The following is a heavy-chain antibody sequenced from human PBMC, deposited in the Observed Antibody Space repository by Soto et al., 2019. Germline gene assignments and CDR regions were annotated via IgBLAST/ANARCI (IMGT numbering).Heavy chain of an antibody. CDR1: GFTFSSFG. V-gene: IGHV3-30*18. D-gene: IGHD1-26*01. Sequence: VQLLESGGGLVQPGGSLRLSCAASGFTFSSFGMHWVRQAPGKGLEWVALISYDGNNKYSADSVKGRFTISRDNSKNTLYLQMNSLRAEDTAVYYCSKQQVGATDYYYYGMDVWGQGTTVTVSS. J-gene: IGHJ6*02. CDR2: ISYDGNNK. CDR3: SKQQVGATDYYYYGMDV.